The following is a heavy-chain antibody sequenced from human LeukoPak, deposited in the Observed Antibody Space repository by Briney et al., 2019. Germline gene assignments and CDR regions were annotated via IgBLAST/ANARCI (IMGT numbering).Heavy chain of an antibody. J-gene: IGHJ4*02. Sequence: GGSLRLSCAASGFTFSSYGMSWVRQAPGKGLEWVSAISGSGGSTYYADSVKGRFTISRDNSKNTLYLQMNSLRAEDTAVYYCAKGIAAAGTRYYFDYWGQGTLVTVSS. CDR2: ISGSGGST. CDR3: AKGIAAAGTRYYFDY. D-gene: IGHD6-13*01. CDR1: GFTFSSYG. V-gene: IGHV3-23*01.